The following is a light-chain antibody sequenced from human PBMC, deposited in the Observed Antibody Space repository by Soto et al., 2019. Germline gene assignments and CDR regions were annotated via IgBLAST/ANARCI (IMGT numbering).Light chain of an antibody. CDR1: SSDVGGYNY. Sequence: QSVLTQPASVSGSPGQSITISCTGTSSDVGGYNYVSWYQQHPGKAPKLMIYEVSNRPSGGSNRFSGSKSGNTASLSISGLQAEDEADYYCSSYTSSSTHNYVFGTGTKVTVL. CDR3: SSYTSSSTHNYV. J-gene: IGLJ1*01. V-gene: IGLV2-14*01. CDR2: EVS.